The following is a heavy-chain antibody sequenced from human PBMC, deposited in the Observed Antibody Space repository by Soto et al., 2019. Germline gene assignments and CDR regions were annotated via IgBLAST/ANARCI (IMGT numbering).Heavy chain of an antibody. CDR1: GYSFTSYW. CDR2: IYPGDSDT. J-gene: IGHJ4*02. Sequence: XESLNISCKGSGYSFTSYWIGWVRQMPGKGLEWMGIIYPGDSDTRYSPSFQGQVTISADKSISTAYLQWSSLKASDTAMYYCARKIGFWSGYLDYWGQGTLVTVSS. CDR3: ARKIGFWSGYLDY. V-gene: IGHV5-51*01. D-gene: IGHD3-3*01.